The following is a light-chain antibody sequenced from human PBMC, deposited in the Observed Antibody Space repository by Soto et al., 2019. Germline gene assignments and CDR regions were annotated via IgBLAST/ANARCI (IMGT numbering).Light chain of an antibody. CDR3: SSYAGSDNWV. Sequence: QSVLTQPPSASGSPGQSVTISCTGTSSDVGGYNYVSWYQQHPGKAPKLMIYEVSKRPSGVPDRFSGSNSGNTASLTVPGLQAEDEADYYCSSYAGSDNWVFGGGTKLTVL. CDR1: SSDVGGYNY. J-gene: IGLJ3*02. CDR2: EVS. V-gene: IGLV2-8*01.